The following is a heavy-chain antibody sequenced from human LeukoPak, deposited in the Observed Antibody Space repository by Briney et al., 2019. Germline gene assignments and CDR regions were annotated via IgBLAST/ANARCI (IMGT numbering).Heavy chain of an antibody. CDR3: AREGTGYRRFDY. D-gene: IGHD3-9*01. J-gene: IGHJ4*02. CDR2: IIPIFGTA. V-gene: IGHV1-69*01. CDR1: GGTFSSYA. Sequence: SVKVSCKASGGTFSSYAISWVRQAPGQGLEWMGGIIPIFGTANYAQKFQGRVTITAGESTSTAYMELSSLRSEDTAVYYCAREGTGYRRFDYWGQGTLVTVSS.